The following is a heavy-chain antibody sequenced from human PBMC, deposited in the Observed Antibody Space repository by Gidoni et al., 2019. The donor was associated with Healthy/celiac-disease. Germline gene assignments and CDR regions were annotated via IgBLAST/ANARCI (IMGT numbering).Heavy chain of an antibody. CDR2: VTYDGAT. V-gene: IGHV4-39*07. CDR3: VRETHGRNWFGP. D-gene: IGHD1-26*01. CDR1: GGSISSSGHS. Sequence: QLQLQESGPGLVKPSETLSLTCSVSGGSISSSGHSYAWVRQPPGKGLEWIGLVTYDGATSYNPSLGSRVTISLDAPTNQISLKLTSVTAADTAIYFCVRETHGRNWFGPWGQGILVTVSS. J-gene: IGHJ5*02.